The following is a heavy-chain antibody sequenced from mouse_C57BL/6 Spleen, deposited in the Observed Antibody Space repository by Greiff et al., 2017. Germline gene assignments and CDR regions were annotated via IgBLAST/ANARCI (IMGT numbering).Heavy chain of an antibody. CDR2: IDPSDSET. D-gene: IGHD2-1*01. J-gene: IGHJ1*03. CDR3: ARGGYGNYDWYFDV. V-gene: IGHV1-52*01. CDR1: GYTFTSYW. Sequence: VQLQQSGAELVRPGSSVKLSCKASGYTFTSYWMHWVKQRPIQGLEWIGNIDPSDSETHYNQKFKDKATLTVDKSSSTAYMQLSSLTSEDSAVYYCARGGYGNYDWYFDVWGTGTTVTVSS.